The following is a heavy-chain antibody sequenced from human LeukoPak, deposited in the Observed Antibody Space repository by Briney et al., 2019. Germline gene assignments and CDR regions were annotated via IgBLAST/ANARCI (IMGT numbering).Heavy chain of an antibody. Sequence: ASVKVSCKASGYTFTSYAMDWVRQAPRQGLEWMGWINTNTGNPTYARGFTGRFVFSLDTSVSTAYLQISSLKAEDTAVYYCARDTYSSSWYWYGLDVWGQGTTVTVSS. CDR2: INTNTGNP. D-gene: IGHD6-13*01. CDR1: GYTFTSYA. CDR3: ARDTYSSSWYWYGLDV. V-gene: IGHV7-4-1*02. J-gene: IGHJ6*02.